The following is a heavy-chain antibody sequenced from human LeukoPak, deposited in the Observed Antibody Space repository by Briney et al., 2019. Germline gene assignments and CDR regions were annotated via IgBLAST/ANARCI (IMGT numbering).Heavy chain of an antibody. CDR1: GYTFTGYY. Sequence: ASVKVSCKASGYTFTGYYMHWVRQAPGQGVEWMGWINPNSGGTNYAQKFQGRVTMTRDTSISTAYMELSRLRSDDTAVYYCARDWEGLGEYWYFDLWGRGTLVTVSS. J-gene: IGHJ2*01. CDR3: ARDWEGLGEYWYFDL. CDR2: INPNSGGT. D-gene: IGHD1-26*01. V-gene: IGHV1-2*02.